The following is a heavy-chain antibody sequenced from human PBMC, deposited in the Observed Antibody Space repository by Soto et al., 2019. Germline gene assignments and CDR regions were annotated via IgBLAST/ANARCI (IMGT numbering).Heavy chain of an antibody. D-gene: IGHD3-22*01. V-gene: IGHV3-23*01. CDR2: ISGSGGST. J-gene: IGHJ4*02. CDR3: AKRPYYYDSSGYYFDY. Sequence: GGSLRLSCAASGFTFSSYAMSWVRQAPGKGLEWVSAISGSGGSTYYADSVKGRFTISRDNSKNTLYLQMNSLRAEDTAVYYCAKRPYYYDSSGYYFDYWGQGTLVTVSS. CDR1: GFTFSSYA.